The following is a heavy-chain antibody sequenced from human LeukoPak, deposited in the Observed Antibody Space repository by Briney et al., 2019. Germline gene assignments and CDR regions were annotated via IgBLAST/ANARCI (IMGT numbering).Heavy chain of an antibody. CDR3: AREDY. Sequence: ASVKVSCKASGYTFTNYYIHWVRQAPGHGLEWMGISNPSGDSTNYAQKFQGRVTMTRDTSTSTVYMDLSSLRSEDTAVYYCAREDYWGQGTLVTVSS. CDR1: GYTFTNYY. V-gene: IGHV1-46*01. J-gene: IGHJ4*02. CDR2: SNPSGDST.